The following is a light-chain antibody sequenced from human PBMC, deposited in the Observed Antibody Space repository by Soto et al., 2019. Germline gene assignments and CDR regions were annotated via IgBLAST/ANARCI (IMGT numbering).Light chain of an antibody. J-gene: IGLJ2*01. Sequence: QSALTQPPSASGTPGQRVTISCSGSSSNIGSYTVNWYQQLPGTAPKLHIYSNNQRPSGVPDRFSGSKSATSASLAISGLQSEDEADYYCAAWDDSLNGVVFGGGTKLTVL. V-gene: IGLV1-44*01. CDR1: SSNIGSYT. CDR2: SNN. CDR3: AAWDDSLNGVV.